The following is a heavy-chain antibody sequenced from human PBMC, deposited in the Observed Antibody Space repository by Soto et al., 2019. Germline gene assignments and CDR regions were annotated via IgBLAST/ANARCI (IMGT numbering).Heavy chain of an antibody. Sequence: QVQLLESGGGVVQPGRSLRLSCEASGFSFNSYEMNWVRQAPGKGPEWVAFISDDGRKKSYVTAVKGRFTISRDNSKNTMYLGINILRADDTAAYYWEKKMVRVNGERAIIVTHDYYGMDVWGQGNTVTVSS. CDR2: ISDDGRKK. V-gene: IGHV3-30*18. D-gene: IGHD7-27*01. CDR1: GFSFNSYE. CDR3: EKKMVRVNGERAIIVTHDYYGMDV. J-gene: IGHJ6*02.